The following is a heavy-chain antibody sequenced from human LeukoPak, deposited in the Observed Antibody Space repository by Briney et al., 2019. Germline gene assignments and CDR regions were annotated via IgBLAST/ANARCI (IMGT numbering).Heavy chain of an antibody. CDR3: ARGQYDEYYYDSSGYCEEWFDP. V-gene: IGHV4-30-4*01. D-gene: IGHD3-22*01. CDR1: GGSISSGDYY. CDR2: IYYSGST. Sequence: SETLSLTCTVSGGSISSGDYYWSWIRQPPGKGLEWIGYIYYSGSTYYNPSLKSRVTISVDTSKNQFSLKLSSVTAADTAVYYCARGQYDEYYYDSSGYCEEWFDPWGQGTLVTVSS. J-gene: IGHJ5*02.